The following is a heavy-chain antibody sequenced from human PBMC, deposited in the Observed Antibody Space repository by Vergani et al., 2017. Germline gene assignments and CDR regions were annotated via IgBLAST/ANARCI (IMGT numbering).Heavy chain of an antibody. D-gene: IGHD3-3*01. CDR3: ARRRGYYRFDYFDY. CDR1: GFTFSSYW. CDR2: IKQDGSEK. V-gene: IGHV3-7*01. Sequence: EVQLVESGGGLVQPGGSLRLSCAASGFTFSSYWMSWVRQAPGKGLEWVANIKQDGSEKYYVDSVKGRFTISRDNAKNSLYLQMNSLRAEDTAVYYCARRRGYYRFDYFDYWGQGTLVTVSS. J-gene: IGHJ4*02.